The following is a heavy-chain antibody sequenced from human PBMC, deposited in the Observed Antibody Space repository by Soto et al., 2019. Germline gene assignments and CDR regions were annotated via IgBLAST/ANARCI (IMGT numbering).Heavy chain of an antibody. CDR2: INAGSGNT. CDR3: ARGLAADGA. CDR1: GYTFTHYA. Sequence: QVQLVQSGAEVKKPGASVKVSCTASGYTFTHYAIHWVRHAPGQRLEWMGFINAGSGNTKYSQTFQGRLTFTKDTSASTAYMDLSSLRSEDTAIYYCARGLAADGAWGQRTRVTVSS. D-gene: IGHD6-13*01. J-gene: IGHJ5*02. V-gene: IGHV1-3*01.